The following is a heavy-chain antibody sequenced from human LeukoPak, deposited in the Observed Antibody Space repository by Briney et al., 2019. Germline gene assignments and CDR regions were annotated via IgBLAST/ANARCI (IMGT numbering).Heavy chain of an antibody. V-gene: IGHV4-34*01. CDR3: ARGADIVVVPAAHFDY. D-gene: IGHD2-2*01. Sequence: SETLSLTCAVHGGSFSGYYWSWIRQPPGKGLEWIGEINHSGSTNYNPSLKSRVTISVDTSKNQFSLKLSSVTAADTAVYYCARGADIVVVPAAHFDYWGQGTLVTVSS. CDR2: INHSGST. CDR1: GGSFSGYY. J-gene: IGHJ4*02.